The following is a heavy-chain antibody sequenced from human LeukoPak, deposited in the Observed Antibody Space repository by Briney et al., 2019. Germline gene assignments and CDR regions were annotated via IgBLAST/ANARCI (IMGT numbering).Heavy chain of an antibody. CDR3: ARDNDYGDYPYDL. D-gene: IGHD4-17*01. CDR1: GFTFXDYY. Sequence: GSLRLSCXXXGFTFXDYYMSWIRQAPGKGLEWVSYISSSGSTIYYADSVKGRFTISRDNAKNSLYLQMNSLRAEDTAVYYCARDNDYGDYPYDLWGRGTLVTVSS. J-gene: IGHJ2*01. V-gene: IGHV3-11*01. CDR2: ISSSGSTI.